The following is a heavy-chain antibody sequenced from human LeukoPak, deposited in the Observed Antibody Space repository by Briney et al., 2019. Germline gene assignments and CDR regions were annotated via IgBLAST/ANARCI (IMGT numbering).Heavy chain of an antibody. CDR3: ARRAGAYSHPYDY. Sequence: GGSLRLSCAASGFTFSRYSMNWVRQAPGKGLEWVSYISSSSSTIYYADSVKGRFTISRDNAKNSLYLQMNSLRAEDTAVYYCARRAGAYSHPYDYWGQGTLVTVSS. D-gene: IGHD4/OR15-4a*01. V-gene: IGHV3-48*01. CDR2: ISSSSSTI. CDR1: GFTFSRYS. J-gene: IGHJ4*02.